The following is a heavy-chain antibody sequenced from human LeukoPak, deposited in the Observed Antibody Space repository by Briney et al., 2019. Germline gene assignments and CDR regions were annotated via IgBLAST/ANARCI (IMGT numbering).Heavy chain of an antibody. D-gene: IGHD2-2*01. CDR2: FYYSGST. V-gene: IGHV4-59*08. J-gene: IGHJ4*02. Sequence: SETLSLTCTVSGGSISSYYWSWIRQPPGKGLEWIGYFYYSGSTNYNPSLKSRVTISVDTSKNQFSLKLSSVTAADTAVYYCARVYCSSTSCYVYYFDYWGQGTLVTVSS. CDR1: GGSISSYY. CDR3: ARVYCSSTSCYVYYFDY.